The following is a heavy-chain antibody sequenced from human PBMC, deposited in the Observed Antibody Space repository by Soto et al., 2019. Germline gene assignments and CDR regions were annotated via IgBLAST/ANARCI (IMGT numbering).Heavy chain of an antibody. CDR3: VRGTPTPGLDI. J-gene: IGHJ6*02. V-gene: IGHV3-30*03. Sequence: GGSLRLSCAASGFSFSSYGMEWVRLAPGKGLEWVAATTYDGGIKHYVDSVKGRFTISRDNSKNTLYLQMNSLRVGDTATYYCVRGTPTPGLDIWGRGTTVTVSS. CDR1: GFSFSSYG. CDR2: TTYDGGIK. D-gene: IGHD1-1*01.